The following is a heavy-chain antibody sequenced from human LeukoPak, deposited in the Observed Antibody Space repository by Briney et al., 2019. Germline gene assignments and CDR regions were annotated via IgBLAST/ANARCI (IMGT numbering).Heavy chain of an antibody. Sequence: PGGSLRLSCAASGFTFSSYAMSWVRQAPGKGLEWVSAISGSGGSTYYADSVKGRFTISRDNSKNTLYLQMNSLRAEDTAVYYCEKGLDYGDLLYYFDYWGQGTLVTVSS. CDR2: ISGSGGST. J-gene: IGHJ4*02. CDR1: GFTFSSYA. D-gene: IGHD4-17*01. CDR3: EKGLDYGDLLYYFDY. V-gene: IGHV3-23*01.